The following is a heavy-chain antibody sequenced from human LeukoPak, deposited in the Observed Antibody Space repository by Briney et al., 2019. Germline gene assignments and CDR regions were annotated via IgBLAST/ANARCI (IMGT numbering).Heavy chain of an antibody. CDR2: IYYSGST. CDR1: GGSITSSSYY. V-gene: IGHV4-39*07. D-gene: IGHD3-10*01. Sequence: SETLSLTCTVSGGSITSSSYYWGWIRQPPGNGLEWIGSIYYSGSTYYNPSLKSRVTISVDTSKNQFSLKLSSMTAADTALYYCARLKKRGYGSGSYYPFDYWGQGTLVTVSS. CDR3: ARLKKRGYGSGSYYPFDY. J-gene: IGHJ4*02.